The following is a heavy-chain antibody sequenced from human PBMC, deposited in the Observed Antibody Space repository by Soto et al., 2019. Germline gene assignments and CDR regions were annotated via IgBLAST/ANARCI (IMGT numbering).Heavy chain of an antibody. J-gene: IGHJ6*02. D-gene: IGHD6-13*01. CDR1: GFSFSPAW. V-gene: IGHV3-15*07. Sequence: EVQLVESGGGLVTPGGSLTLSCAASGFSFSPAWMNWVRQAPGKGLEWVGLIKSKGGGGTADYAAPVKGRFIISRDDSKNTILLQMSSLNHEDTALYYCTWQPDFYYGRAVGGQGTTVTVSS. CDR3: TWQPDFYYGRAV. CDR2: IKSKGGGGTA.